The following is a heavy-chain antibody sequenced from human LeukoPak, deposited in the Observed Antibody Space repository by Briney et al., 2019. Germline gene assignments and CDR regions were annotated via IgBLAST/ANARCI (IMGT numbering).Heavy chain of an antibody. CDR3: AKAGSIRFDY. J-gene: IGHJ4*02. CDR2: ISSSSGII. D-gene: IGHD1-26*01. Sequence: GGSLRLSCAASGFTLSYYNMNWVRQAPGKGLEWVSYISSSSGIIYYADSVKGRFTISRDNAKNSLYLQMNSLRAEDTAAYYCAKAGSIRFDYWGQGTLVTVSS. CDR1: GFTLSYYN. V-gene: IGHV3-48*01.